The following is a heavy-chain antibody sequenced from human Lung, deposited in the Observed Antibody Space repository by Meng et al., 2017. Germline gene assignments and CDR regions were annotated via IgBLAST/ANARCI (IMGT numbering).Heavy chain of an antibody. D-gene: IGHD6-13*01. V-gene: IGHV1-3*01. CDR3: ARSKSIAAAGGY. Sequence: QVQLVQPGAEVKKSGASVKVFCKASGYTFTNYAMHWVRQAPEQRLEWMGWINAGNGNTKYSQKFQGRVTITRDTSASTAYMELSSLRSEDTAVYYCARSKSIAAAGGYWGQGTLVTVSS. J-gene: IGHJ4*02. CDR1: GYTFTNYA. CDR2: INAGNGNT.